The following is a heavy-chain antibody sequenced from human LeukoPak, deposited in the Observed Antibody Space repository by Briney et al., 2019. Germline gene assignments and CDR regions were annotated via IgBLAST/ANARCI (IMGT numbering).Heavy chain of an antibody. V-gene: IGHV4-34*01. D-gene: IGHD3-10*02. CDR2: INHSGST. J-gene: IGHJ4*02. CDR3: ARGGLFSDY. CDR1: GGSFSGYY. Sequence: PSETLSLTCAVYGGSFSGYYWSWIRQPPGKGLEWIGEINHSGSTNYNPSLKSRVTISVDTSKDQFSLKLSSVTAADTAVYYCARGGLFSDYWGQGTLVTVSS.